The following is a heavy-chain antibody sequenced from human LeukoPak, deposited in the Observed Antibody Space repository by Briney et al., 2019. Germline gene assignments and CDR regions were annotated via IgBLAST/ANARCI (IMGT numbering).Heavy chain of an antibody. CDR1: GYTFTGYY. J-gene: IGHJ5*02. V-gene: IGHV1-2*02. CDR2: INPNSGGT. D-gene: IGHD6-19*01. Sequence: ASVKVSCKASGYTFTGYYMHWVRQAPGQGLEWMGWINPNSGGTNYAQKFQGRVTMTRDTSISTAYMELSRQRSDDTAVYYCARGRAVAGHNWFDPWGQGTLVTVSS. CDR3: ARGRAVAGHNWFDP.